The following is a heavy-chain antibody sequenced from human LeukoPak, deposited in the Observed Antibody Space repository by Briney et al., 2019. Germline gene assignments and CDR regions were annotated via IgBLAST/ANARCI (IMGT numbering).Heavy chain of an antibody. J-gene: IGHJ4*02. D-gene: IGHD3-16*01. Sequence: SETLSLTCTVSGGSISSYYWSWIRQPPGKGLEWIGYIYYSGSTNYNPSLKSRVTTSVDTSKNQFSLKLSSVTAADTAVYYCARVRPQGGHYFDYWGQGTLVTVSS. CDR1: GGSISSYY. CDR2: IYYSGST. V-gene: IGHV4-59*01. CDR3: ARVRPQGGHYFDY.